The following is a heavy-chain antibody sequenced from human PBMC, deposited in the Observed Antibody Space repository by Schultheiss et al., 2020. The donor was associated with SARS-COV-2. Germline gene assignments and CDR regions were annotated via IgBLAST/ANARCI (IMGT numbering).Heavy chain of an antibody. V-gene: IGHV5-51*01. CDR3: ARPGAYSSGWYYFDY. J-gene: IGHJ4*02. CDR2: IYPDDSET. CDR1: GYSFTDYW. D-gene: IGHD6-19*01. Sequence: GESLKISCKGSGYSFTDYWIGWVRQLPGKGLEWMGIIYPDDSETRYSPPFQGLVTISADKSISTAYLQWSSLKASDTAMYYCARPGAYSSGWYYFDYWGQGTLVTVSS.